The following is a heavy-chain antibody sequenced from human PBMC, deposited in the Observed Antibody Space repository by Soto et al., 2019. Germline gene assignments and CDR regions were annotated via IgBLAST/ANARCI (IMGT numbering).Heavy chain of an antibody. V-gene: IGHV3-74*01. J-gene: IGHJ4*02. D-gene: IGHD3-22*01. CDR1: GFTFSSYW. CDR3: TRPRYDGSGTPFDH. Sequence: EVQLVESGGGLVQPGGSLRLSCAASGFTFSSYWMHWVRQAPGKGLVWVSRISGDGSSTTYADSVKGRFIISRDNAKNTLYLQMNSLRAADTAVYYCTRPRYDGSGTPFDHWGQGTLVTVSS. CDR2: ISGDGSST.